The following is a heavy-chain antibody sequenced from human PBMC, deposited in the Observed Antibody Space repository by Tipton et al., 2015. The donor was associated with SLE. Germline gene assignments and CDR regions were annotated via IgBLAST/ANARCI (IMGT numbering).Heavy chain of an antibody. Sequence: SLRLSCAASGFTFGSYAMSWVRQAPGKGLEWVSIIYGDYNTCYADSVKGRFTISRDNSKNTLYLQMNSLRVEDTAIYYCAKDAGWWSGWGQGTLVTVSS. CDR2: IYGDYNT. J-gene: IGHJ4*02. D-gene: IGHD2-15*01. V-gene: IGHV3-23*03. CDR3: AKDAGWWSG. CDR1: GFTFGSYA.